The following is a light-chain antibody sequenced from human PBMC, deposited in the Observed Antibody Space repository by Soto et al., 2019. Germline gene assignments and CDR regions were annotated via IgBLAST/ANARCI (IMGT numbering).Light chain of an antibody. CDR2: AAS. V-gene: IGKV1-39*01. CDR3: QQSYGIPRT. CDR1: QSVSTY. J-gene: IGKJ1*01. Sequence: DIQMTQSPSSLSASVGDRVTITCRASQSVSTYFNWYQQKPGKAPNLLIYAASNLKSGVPSRFSGTGSGTDFTLAISSLQPEDSANYYCQQSYGIPRTFGQGTKVEIK.